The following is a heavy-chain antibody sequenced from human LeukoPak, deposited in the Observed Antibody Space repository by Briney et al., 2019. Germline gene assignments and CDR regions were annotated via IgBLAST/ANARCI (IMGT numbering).Heavy chain of an antibody. V-gene: IGHV3-66*01. J-gene: IGHJ6*02. CDR3: AKDLAYCSSTSCYAAYYYYYGMDV. Sequence: PGGSLRLSCAASGFTVSSNYMSWVRQAPGKGLEWVSVIYSGGSTYYADSVKGRFTISRDNPKNTLYLQMNSLRAEDTAVYYCAKDLAYCSSTSCYAAYYYYYGMDVWGQGTTVTVSS. CDR2: IYSGGST. D-gene: IGHD2-2*01. CDR1: GFTVSSNY.